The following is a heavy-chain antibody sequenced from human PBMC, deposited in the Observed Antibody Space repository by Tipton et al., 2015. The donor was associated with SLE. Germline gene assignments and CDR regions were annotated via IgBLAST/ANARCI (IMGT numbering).Heavy chain of an antibody. Sequence: TLSLTCTVSGGFIRSYYWSWIRQPPGKGLEWIGFVYYTGSTYFHPSLKSRVTLFLDTSKNQFSLKLTSVTAADTAVYFCAREGGGSFLWGQGTLVTVSS. D-gene: IGHD1-26*01. CDR2: VYYTGST. CDR1: GGFIRSYY. V-gene: IGHV4-59*12. J-gene: IGHJ4*02. CDR3: AREGGGSFL.